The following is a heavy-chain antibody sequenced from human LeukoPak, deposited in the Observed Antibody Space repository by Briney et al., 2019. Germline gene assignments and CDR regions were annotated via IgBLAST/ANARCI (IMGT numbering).Heavy chain of an antibody. D-gene: IGHD6-13*01. J-gene: IGHJ4*02. Sequence: SETLSLTCTVSGGSISSYYWSWIRQSPGRGLEWLGYIYYSGSTNYNPSLKSRVTISVDTSKNQFSLKLSSVTAADTAVYYCARFQSSSFDYWGQGTLVTVSS. CDR3: ARFQSSSFDY. CDR1: GGSISSYY. V-gene: IGHV4-59*01. CDR2: IYYSGST.